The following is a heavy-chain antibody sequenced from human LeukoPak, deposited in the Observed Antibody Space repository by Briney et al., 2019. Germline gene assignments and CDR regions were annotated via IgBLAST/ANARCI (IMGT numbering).Heavy chain of an antibody. D-gene: IGHD6-13*01. CDR2: IYPGDSDT. J-gene: IGHJ4*02. V-gene: IGHV5-51*01. CDR3: ARHIGGAAAAPRYFDY. CDR1: GYSFTSYW. Sequence: GESLKISCKGSGYSFTSYWIGWVRQMPGKGLEWMGIIYPGDSDTRYSPSFQGQVTMSADKSISTAYLQWSSLEASDTAMYYCARHIGGAAAAPRYFDYWGQGTLVTVSS.